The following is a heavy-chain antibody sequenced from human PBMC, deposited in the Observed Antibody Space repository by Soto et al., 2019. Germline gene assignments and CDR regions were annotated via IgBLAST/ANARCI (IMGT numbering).Heavy chain of an antibody. V-gene: IGHV4-39*01. CDR3: AKTKSAHGTSCQFDP. CDR2: IYYSGST. CDR1: GGSISSSSYY. Sequence: SETLSLTCTVSGGSISSSSYYWGWIRQPPGKGLEWIGSIYYSGSTYYNPSLKSRVTISVDTSKNQFSLKLSSVTAADTAVYYCAKTKSAHGTSCQFDPWGQGTLVTVS. J-gene: IGHJ5*02. D-gene: IGHD2-2*01.